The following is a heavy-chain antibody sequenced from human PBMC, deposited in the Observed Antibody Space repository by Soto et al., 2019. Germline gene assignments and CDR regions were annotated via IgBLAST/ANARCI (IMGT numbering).Heavy chain of an antibody. V-gene: IGHV6-1*01. J-gene: IGHJ4*02. D-gene: IGHD1-26*01. Sequence: QVQLQQSGPGLVKPSQTLSVTCGISGDSVSSNSAAWNWLRHSPSRGLEWLGRTYYRSKWYNDYAVSVESRITINPDTSKNHFSLQLDFVTPEDTAVYFCARGEQYSGRIFDYWGQGTLVTVSS. CDR1: GDSVSSNSAA. CDR3: ARGEQYSGRIFDY. CDR2: TYYRSKWYN.